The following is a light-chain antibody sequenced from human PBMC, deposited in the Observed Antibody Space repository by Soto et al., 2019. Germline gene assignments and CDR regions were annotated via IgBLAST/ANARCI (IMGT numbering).Light chain of an antibody. CDR2: DAS. J-gene: IGKJ5*01. V-gene: IGKV3-11*01. CDR1: QSVSSY. CDR3: QQRSNWPPIT. Sequence: EIVLTQSPATLSLSPEERATLSCWASQSVSSYLAWYQQKPGQAPSLLIYDASNRATGLPARFSGSGSGTDFTLTTSSLQPEDLAVYYCQQRSNWPPITFGQGTRLDIK.